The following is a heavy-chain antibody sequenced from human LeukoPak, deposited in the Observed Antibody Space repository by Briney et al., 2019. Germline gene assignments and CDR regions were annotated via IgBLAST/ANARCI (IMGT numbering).Heavy chain of an antibody. CDR3: ARDLSVPAANDY. D-gene: IGHD2-2*01. V-gene: IGHV4-4*02. J-gene: IGHJ4*02. CDR1: GGSISSSNW. CDR2: IYHSGST. Sequence: PSETVSLTCSVSGGSISSSNWWSWVRQPPGKGLEWIGEIYHSGSTNYNPSLKSRVTISVDKSKNQFPLKLSSVTAADTAVYYCARDLSVPAANDYWGQGTLVTVSS.